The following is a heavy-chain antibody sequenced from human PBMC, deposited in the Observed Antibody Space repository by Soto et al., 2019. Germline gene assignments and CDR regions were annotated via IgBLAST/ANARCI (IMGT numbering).Heavy chain of an antibody. D-gene: IGHD3-9*01. Sequence: GGSLRLSCAASGFTFSSYWMSWVRQAPGKGLEWVANIKQDGSEKYYVDSVKGRFTISRDNAKNSLYLQMNSLRAEDTAVYYCARDRRLRYFDWFSVARGHLGVAVLNFDIWGQGTMVTVSS. CDR1: GFTFSSYW. CDR3: ARDRRLRYFDWFSVARGHLGVAVLNFDI. V-gene: IGHV3-7*05. J-gene: IGHJ3*02. CDR2: IKQDGSEK.